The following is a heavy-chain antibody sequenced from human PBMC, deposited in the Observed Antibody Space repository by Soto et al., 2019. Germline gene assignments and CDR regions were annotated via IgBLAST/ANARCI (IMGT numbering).Heavy chain of an antibody. CDR3: AKDGGGNTPPYY. Sequence: QVHLVESGGGVGQPARSLRLSCAASGFSFESSAMHWVRQAPGKGLEWVAGISFDGSNRDYGESVRGRFTISRDNSKKTMYLQMNSLRVEDTAVYYCAKDGGGNTPPYYWGQGTLVIVSS. J-gene: IGHJ4*02. D-gene: IGHD2-15*01. V-gene: IGHV3-30*18. CDR2: ISFDGSNR. CDR1: GFSFESSA.